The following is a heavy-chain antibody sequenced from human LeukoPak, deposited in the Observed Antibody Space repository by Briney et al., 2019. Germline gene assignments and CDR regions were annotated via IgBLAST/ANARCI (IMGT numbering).Heavy chain of an antibody. J-gene: IGHJ4*02. V-gene: IGHV1-2*02. CDR3: AREGSGWYGNFDY. Sequence: ASVKVSCKASGYTFTGYYKHWVRQAPGQGLEWMGWINPDSGGTNYAQKFQGRVTMTRDTSISTAYMEVSRLRSDDTAVYYCAREGSGWYGNFDYWGQGTLVTVSS. D-gene: IGHD6-19*01. CDR1: GYTFTGYY. CDR2: INPDSGGT.